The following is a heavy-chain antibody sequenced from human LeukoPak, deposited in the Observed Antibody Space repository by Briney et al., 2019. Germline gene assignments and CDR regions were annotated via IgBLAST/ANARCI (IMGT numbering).Heavy chain of an antibody. Sequence: SETLSLTCTVSGGSISSSSYYWGWIRQPPGKGLEWIGGIYYSGSTYYNPSLKSRVTISADTSKNQFSLKLSSVTAADTAVYYCARPFVRFGESIGYMDVWGKGTTVTVSS. D-gene: IGHD3-10*01. V-gene: IGHV4-39*01. CDR2: IYYSGST. CDR1: GGSISSSSYY. J-gene: IGHJ6*03. CDR3: ARPFVRFGESIGYMDV.